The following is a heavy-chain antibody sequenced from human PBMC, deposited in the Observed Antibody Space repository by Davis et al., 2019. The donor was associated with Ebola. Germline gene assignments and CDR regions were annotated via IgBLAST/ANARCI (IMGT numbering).Heavy chain of an antibody. CDR3: ARAARQCGPGCWFES. V-gene: IGHV4-34*01. CDR2: INHSGST. Sequence: MPSETLSLTCAVYGGSFSGYYWSWIRQPPGKGLEWIGEINHSGSTNYNPSLKSRVTISVDTSKNQFSLKLSSVTAADTAVYYCARAARQCGPGCWFESWGQGTLVTVSS. J-gene: IGHJ5*01. CDR1: GGSFSGYY. D-gene: IGHD4-11*01.